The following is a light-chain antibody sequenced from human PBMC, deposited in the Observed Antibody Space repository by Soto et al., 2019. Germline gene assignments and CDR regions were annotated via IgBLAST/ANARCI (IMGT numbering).Light chain of an antibody. V-gene: IGKV3-11*01. CDR3: HQRQSWPRT. CDR2: YTS. Sequence: EIVLTQSPATLSSSPGETATLSCRTSQYVGTRLAWYQHKPGQAPRLLIYYTSSRATGVPARFSGSGSGTDFTLTISSLAPEDFAIYYCHQRQSWPRTFGQGTKVHIK. CDR1: QYVGTR. J-gene: IGKJ1*01.